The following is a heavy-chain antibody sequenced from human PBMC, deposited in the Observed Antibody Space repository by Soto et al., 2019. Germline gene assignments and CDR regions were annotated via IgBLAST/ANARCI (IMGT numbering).Heavy chain of an antibody. CDR1: GFTFGDYA. J-gene: IGHJ6*03. Sequence: GGSLRLSCTASGFTFGDYAMSWFRQAPGKGLEWVGFIRSKAYGGTTEYAASVKGRFTISRDDSKSIAYLQMNSLKTEDTAVYYCTREVGCTNGVSCAVDYYYYMDVWGKGTTVTVSS. D-gene: IGHD2-8*01. V-gene: IGHV3-49*03. CDR2: IRSKAYGGTT. CDR3: TREVGCTNGVSCAVDYYYYMDV.